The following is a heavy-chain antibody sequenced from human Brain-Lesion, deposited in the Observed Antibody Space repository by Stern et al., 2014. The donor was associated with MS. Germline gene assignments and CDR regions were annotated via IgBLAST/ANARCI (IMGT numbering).Heavy chain of an antibody. J-gene: IGHJ4*02. D-gene: IGHD2-2*01. Sequence: DQLVESGAEVKKPGASVKVSCKASGYTFSSYDITWGRQASGHGLEWLGWMNPYSGNTGYAQKFKGRVSMTSDPSISTVYMELTSLTSDDTAVYFCARAVRNQLLSEYWGQGTLVTVSS. CDR2: MNPYSGNT. V-gene: IGHV1-8*01. CDR1: GYTFSSYD. CDR3: ARAVRNQLLSEY.